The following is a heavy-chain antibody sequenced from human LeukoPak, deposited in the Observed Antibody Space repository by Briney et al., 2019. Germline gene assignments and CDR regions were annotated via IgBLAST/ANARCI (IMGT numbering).Heavy chain of an antibody. CDR3: ATFGLVAALDL. D-gene: IGHD5-12*01. J-gene: IGHJ4*02. CDR1: GFSFTAYW. CDR2: INPAGSET. Sequence: PGGSLRLSCAASGFSFTAYWMAWVRQAPGTGLEWVANINPAGSETFHVDPVKGRFSISRDHAKNLVYLQMNSLRAEDTAVYYCATFGLVAALDLWGQGTLVTVSS. V-gene: IGHV3-7*01.